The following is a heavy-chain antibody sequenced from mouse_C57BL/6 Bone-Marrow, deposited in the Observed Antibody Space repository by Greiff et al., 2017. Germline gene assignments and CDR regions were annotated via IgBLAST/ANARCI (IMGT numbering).Heavy chain of an antibody. J-gene: IGHJ3*01. Sequence: EVKLLESGPGLVKPSQSLSLTCSVTGYSITSGYYWNWIRQFPGNKLEWMGYISYDGSNNYNPSLKNRFSITRDTSKNQFFLKLNSVTTEDTATYYCARRGDYALAYGGQGTLVTVSA. CDR1: GYSITSGYY. V-gene: IGHV3-6*01. D-gene: IGHD2-4*01. CDR2: ISYDGSN. CDR3: ARRGDYALAY.